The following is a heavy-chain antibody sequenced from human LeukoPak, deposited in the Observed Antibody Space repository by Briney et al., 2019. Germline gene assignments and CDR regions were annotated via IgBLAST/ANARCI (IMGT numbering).Heavy chain of an antibody. Sequence: GGSLRLSCAASGFTFSGYAMAWVRQAPGQGLEWVSSVSDDGVGTYYADSVKCRFTISIDSSKSMVYLQMNSLRVEDTAIYFCAKHKGGPLEKYCFDFWGQGTVVTVSS. J-gene: IGHJ4*02. CDR3: AKHKGGPLEKYCFDF. CDR1: GFTFSGYA. V-gene: IGHV3-23*01. CDR2: VSDDGVGT. D-gene: IGHD1-1*01.